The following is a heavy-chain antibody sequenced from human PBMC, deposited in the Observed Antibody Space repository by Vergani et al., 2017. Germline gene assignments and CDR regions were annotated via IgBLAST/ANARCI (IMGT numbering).Heavy chain of an antibody. Sequence: EVQLVESGGGLVQPGRSLRLSCAASGFTFEEHGMHWVRQAPGKGLEWVSGIQWNSDVVGYADSVKGRFTISRDNAKSSLYLEMNSLGAEDTAFYYCRKSIGGYYTIYGVDVWGQGTTVTVSS. CDR3: RKSIGGYYTIYGVDV. CDR2: IQWNSDVV. D-gene: IGHD3-3*01. J-gene: IGHJ6*02. V-gene: IGHV3-9*01. CDR1: GFTFEEHG.